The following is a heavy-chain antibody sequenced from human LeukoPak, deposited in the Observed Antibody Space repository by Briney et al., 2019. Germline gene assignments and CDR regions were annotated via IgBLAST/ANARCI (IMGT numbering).Heavy chain of an antibody. CDR2: INPSGGIT. CDR1: GYTFTSYY. J-gene: IGHJ4*02. Sequence: ASVKVSCKASGYTFTSYYIHWVRQAPGQGLEWMGIINPSGGITTYAQKFQRRVTMTRDKSTSTVYMELRRLTCEDTAVYYCARDGKTAAGNNFDYWGQGTLVTVSS. D-gene: IGHD6-13*01. CDR3: ARDGKTAAGNNFDY. V-gene: IGHV1-46*01.